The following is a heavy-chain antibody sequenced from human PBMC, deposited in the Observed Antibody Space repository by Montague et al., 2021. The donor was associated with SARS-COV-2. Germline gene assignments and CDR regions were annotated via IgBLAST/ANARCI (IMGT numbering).Heavy chain of an antibody. D-gene: IGHD6-13*01. CDR1: GGSISSSSYY. Sequence: SETRSLTCTVSGGSISSSSYYWGWIRQPPGKGLEWIGSIYYSGSTYCNPSLKSRVTISVDTSKNQFSLKLSSVTAADTAAYYCARVGRQQLVRLSGMDVWGQGTTVTVSS. CDR3: ARVGRQQLVRLSGMDV. V-gene: IGHV4-39*07. CDR2: IYYSGST. J-gene: IGHJ6*02.